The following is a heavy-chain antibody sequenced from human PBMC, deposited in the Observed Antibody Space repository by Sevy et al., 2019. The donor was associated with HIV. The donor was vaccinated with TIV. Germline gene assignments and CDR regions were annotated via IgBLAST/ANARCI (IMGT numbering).Heavy chain of an antibody. J-gene: IGHJ4*02. V-gene: IGHV4-30-4*01. CDR2: IYYSGST. D-gene: IGHD1-26*01. Sequence: SETLSLTCTVSGGSISSGDYYWSWIRQPPGKGLEWIGYIYYSGSTYYNPSLKSRVTISVDTSKNQFSLKLSSVTAADTAVYYCAREVGATRGYYFDYWGQGTLVTVSS. CDR3: AREVGATRGYYFDY. CDR1: GGSISSGDYY.